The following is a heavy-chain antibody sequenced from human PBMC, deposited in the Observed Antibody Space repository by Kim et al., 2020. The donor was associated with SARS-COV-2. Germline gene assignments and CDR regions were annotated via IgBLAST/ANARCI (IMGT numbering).Heavy chain of an antibody. Sequence: FQGRVTITRDTAASTAYMELSSLRSEDTAVYYCARAALLWFGEFDYYFDYWGQGTLVTVSS. D-gene: IGHD3-10*01. CDR3: ARAALLWFGEFDYYFDY. J-gene: IGHJ4*02. V-gene: IGHV1-3*01.